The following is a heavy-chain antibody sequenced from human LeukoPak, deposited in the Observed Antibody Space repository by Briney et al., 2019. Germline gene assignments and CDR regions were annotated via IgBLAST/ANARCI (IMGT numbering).Heavy chain of an antibody. Sequence: SETLSLTCTVSGGSISSGGYYWNWIRQPPGKGLEWIGYIYHSGSTYYNPSLKSRVTISVDTSKSQFSLKVSSVTAADTAVYYCARDRLAAGLFDSWGQGTLVTVSS. J-gene: IGHJ4*02. D-gene: IGHD6-13*01. CDR1: GGSISSGGYY. CDR2: IYHSGST. V-gene: IGHV4-30-2*01. CDR3: ARDRLAAGLFDS.